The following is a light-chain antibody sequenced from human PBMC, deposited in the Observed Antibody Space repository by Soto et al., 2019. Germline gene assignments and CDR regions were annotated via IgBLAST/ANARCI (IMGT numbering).Light chain of an antibody. V-gene: IGKV4-1*01. CDR1: QSILSSSNNKNY. CDR3: QQYFTPPLT. Sequence: DIVMTQSPDSLAVSLGERATINCKSSQSILSSSNNKNYLAWYQQKPGQPPNVLIYWASTRESGVLDRFSGGGSWTEFTLTISSLQAEDVAVYFCQQYFTPPLTFGGGTKVEIK. CDR2: WAS. J-gene: IGKJ4*01.